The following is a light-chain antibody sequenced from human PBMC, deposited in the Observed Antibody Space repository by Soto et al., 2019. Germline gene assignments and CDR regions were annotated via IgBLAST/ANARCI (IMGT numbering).Light chain of an antibody. J-gene: IGLJ2*01. V-gene: IGLV2-8*01. CDR3: SSYAGTNTI. Sequence: QSALTQPPSASGSPGQSVTISCTGTSSDVGGYNYVSWYQHHPGKGPKLMIYEVSKRPSGVPDRFSGSKSGNTASLTVSGLQVEDEADYYCSSYAGTNTIFGGGTKLTVL. CDR1: SSDVGGYNY. CDR2: EVS.